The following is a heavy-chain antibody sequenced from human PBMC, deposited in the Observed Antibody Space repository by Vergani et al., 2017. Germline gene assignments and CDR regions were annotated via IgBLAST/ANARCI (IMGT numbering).Heavy chain of an antibody. CDR3: TTAWGLYYLHGEYCQY. J-gene: IGHJ1*01. CDR2: ISSGGGDI. D-gene: IGHD3-10*01. Sequence: EVQLLESGGGLVQPGGSRRLSCAGAGFTFDTYTMAYVRQAPGKGLEWVATISSGGGDIFYADSVKGRLTISRDNSKNTLFLQMNSLKDEDTAVYYCTTAWGLYYLHGEYCQYWGRGTLVSVSS. CDR1: GFTFDTYT. V-gene: IGHV3-23*01.